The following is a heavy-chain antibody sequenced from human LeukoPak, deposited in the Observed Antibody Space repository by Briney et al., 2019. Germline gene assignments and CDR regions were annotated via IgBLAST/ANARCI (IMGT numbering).Heavy chain of an antibody. CDR1: SDSINIYY. J-gene: IGHJ4*02. V-gene: IGHV4-59*01. Sequence: PSEPLSLTCTLSSDSINIYYWIWLRQPPGKGLEWIGYIFYSGSTNYNPSLKSRVTISVETSKNQFSLGLSSVTAADTAVYYCARGPTRYYFDCWGQGTLVTVSS. D-gene: IGHD4-17*01. CDR2: IFYSGST. CDR3: ARGPTRYYFDC.